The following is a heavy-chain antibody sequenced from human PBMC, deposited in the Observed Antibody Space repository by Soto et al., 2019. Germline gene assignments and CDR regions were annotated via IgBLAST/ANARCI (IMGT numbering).Heavy chain of an antibody. Sequence: GGSLRLSCAASGFTFRYYWVNWVRQAPGKGLEWVANINQDGSEKYYVDSVKGRFTISRDNAKNSLYLLMNNLRDEDTAAYYCARGSTYDFWSGYIYYGMDVWGQGTTVTVSS. D-gene: IGHD3-3*01. CDR1: GFTFRYYW. V-gene: IGHV3-7*03. CDR2: INQDGSEK. CDR3: ARGSTYDFWSGYIYYGMDV. J-gene: IGHJ6*02.